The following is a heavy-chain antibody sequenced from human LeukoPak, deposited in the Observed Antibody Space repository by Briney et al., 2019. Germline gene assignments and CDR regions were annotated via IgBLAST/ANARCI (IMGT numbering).Heavy chain of an antibody. D-gene: IGHD3-22*01. CDR2: IWYDGSNK. CDR3: AKDSASYYYDSSGPDY. J-gene: IGHJ4*02. Sequence: GGSLRLSCAASGFTFSSYGMHWVRQAPGKGLEWVAVIWYDGSNKYYADSVKGRFTISRDNPKNTLYLQMNSLRAEDTAVYYCAKDSASYYYDSSGPDYWGQGTLVTVSS. CDR1: GFTFSSYG. V-gene: IGHV3-33*06.